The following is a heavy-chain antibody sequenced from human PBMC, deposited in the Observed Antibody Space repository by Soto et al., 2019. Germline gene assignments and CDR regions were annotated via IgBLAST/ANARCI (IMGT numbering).Heavy chain of an antibody. CDR3: AKVPPGTVHNWFDP. CDR1: GFTFSSYA. V-gene: IGHV3-23*01. Sequence: PGGSLRLSCAASGFTFSSYAMSWVRQAPGKGLEWVSAISGSGGSTYYADSVKGRFTISRDNSKNTLYPQMNSLRAEDTAVYYSAKVPPGTVHNWFDPWGQGTLVTVSS. J-gene: IGHJ5*02. CDR2: ISGSGGST. D-gene: IGHD6-13*01.